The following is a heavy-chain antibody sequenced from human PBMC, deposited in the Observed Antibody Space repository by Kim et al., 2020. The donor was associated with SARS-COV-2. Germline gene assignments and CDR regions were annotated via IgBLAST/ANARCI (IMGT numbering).Heavy chain of an antibody. CDR3: ARPPGPNYDLKQDDAFDI. Sequence: SETLSLTCTVSGGSISSSSYYWGWIRQPPGKGLEWIGSIYYSGSTYYNPSLKSRVTISVDTSKNQFSLKLSSVTAADTAVYYCARPPGPNYDLKQDDAFDIWGQGTMVTVSS. J-gene: IGHJ3*02. V-gene: IGHV4-39*01. CDR2: IYYSGST. CDR1: GGSISSSSYY. D-gene: IGHD3-3*01.